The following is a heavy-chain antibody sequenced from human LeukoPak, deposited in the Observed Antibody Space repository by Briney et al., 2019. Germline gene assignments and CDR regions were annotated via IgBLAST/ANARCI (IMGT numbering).Heavy chain of an antibody. CDR1: GFTFRSNW. CDR2: VQPDGSAK. J-gene: IGHJ1*01. V-gene: IGHV3-7*01. D-gene: IGHD6-19*01. CDR3: ARDFFGWSSLGH. Sequence: GSLRLSCAASGFTFRSNWMNWVRQAPGKGLEWVAHVQPDGSAKIYADSVKGRFTISRDNAKDSVYLQMNSLRVEDTAVYYCARDFFGWSSLGHWGQGTLVTVYS.